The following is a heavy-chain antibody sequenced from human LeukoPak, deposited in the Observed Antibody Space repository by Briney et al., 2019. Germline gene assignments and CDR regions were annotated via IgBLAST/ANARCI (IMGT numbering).Heavy chain of an antibody. D-gene: IGHD4-17*01. CDR2: ISSSSRKI. V-gene: IGHV3-21*01. Sequence: GGSLRLSCAASGFTFSSYSMNWVRQAPGKGREWVSSISSSSRKIYYADYGKGRFTIYRGNAKNSLYMQMNSQRAEDTAVYYCASLTTVTTNFQHWGQGTLVTVSS. J-gene: IGHJ1*01. CDR3: ASLTTVTTNFQH. CDR1: GFTFSSYS.